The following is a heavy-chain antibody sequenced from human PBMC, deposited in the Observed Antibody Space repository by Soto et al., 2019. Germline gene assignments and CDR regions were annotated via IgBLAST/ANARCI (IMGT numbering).Heavy chain of an antibody. Sequence: EVQLLESGGGLVQPGGSLRLSCAASGFTFSNYAMKWVRQAPGKGLEWVSLIGESGTPTYYADSVKGRFTISRDNSGNTLFLEMYSLRAEDTAVYYCARYITGVRYYGMDVWGQGTTVTVSS. CDR1: GFTFSNYA. CDR3: ARYITGVRYYGMDV. CDR2: IGESGTPT. J-gene: IGHJ6*02. V-gene: IGHV3-23*01. D-gene: IGHD5-18*01.